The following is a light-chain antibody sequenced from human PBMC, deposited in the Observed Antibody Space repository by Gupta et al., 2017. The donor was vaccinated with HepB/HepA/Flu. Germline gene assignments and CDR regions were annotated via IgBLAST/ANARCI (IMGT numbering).Light chain of an antibody. V-gene: IGKV3-15*01. CDR2: SAS. J-gene: IGKJ4*01. CDR3: QHFNNCPPT. Sequence: EILMTQSPATMSVSPGEGATLCCRASQSVSNNLAWYQQKPGQAPRLLIYSASNSSTGIPARFSGSGSGTKFSLTISSLQSEDFSVYYCQHFNNCPPTFGGGTKVEIK. CDR1: QSVSNN.